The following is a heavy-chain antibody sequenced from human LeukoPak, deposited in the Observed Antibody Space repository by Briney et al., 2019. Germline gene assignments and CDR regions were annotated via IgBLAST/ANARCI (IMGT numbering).Heavy chain of an antibody. J-gene: IGHJ5*02. CDR2: ISYDGSNK. CDR3: AKDSYCSSTSCLGLNWFDP. Sequence: GGSLRLSCAASGFTSSSYGMHWVRQAPGKGLEWVAVISYDGSNKYYADSVKGRFTISRDNSKNTLYLQMNSLRAEDTAVYYCAKDSYCSSTSCLGLNWFDPWGQGTLVTVSS. CDR1: GFTSSSYG. D-gene: IGHD2-2*01. V-gene: IGHV3-30*18.